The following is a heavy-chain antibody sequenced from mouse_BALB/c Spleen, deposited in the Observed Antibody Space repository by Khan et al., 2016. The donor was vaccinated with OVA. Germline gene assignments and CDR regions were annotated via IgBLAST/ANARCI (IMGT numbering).Heavy chain of an antibody. CDR3: TRSAYGSFAF. Sequence: VQLKESGPELVKPGASVKISCKASGYTFTDYNMDWVKQSHGKRLEWIGYIYANRGGTGYNQKLKTKAKMNVDISFSTAYIEHRSLTSEDSAVYSCTRSAYGSFAFWCQLTLVTVSA. CDR1: GYTFTDYN. CDR2: IYANRGGT. D-gene: IGHD1-2*01. V-gene: IGHV1S29*02. J-gene: IGHJ3*01.